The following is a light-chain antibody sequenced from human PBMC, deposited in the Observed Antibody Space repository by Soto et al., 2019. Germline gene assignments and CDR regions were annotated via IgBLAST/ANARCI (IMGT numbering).Light chain of an antibody. V-gene: IGKV3-20*01. CDR3: QEYGSSPPLT. CDR1: QSVSSSY. CDR2: GAS. Sequence: EIVLTQSPGTLSLSPGERATLSCRASQSVSSSYLAWYQPKPGQAPRLLIYGASSRATGIPDRFSGSGSGTDFTLTISRLEPEDFAVYYCQEYGSSPPLTFGGGTKVDIK. J-gene: IGKJ4*01.